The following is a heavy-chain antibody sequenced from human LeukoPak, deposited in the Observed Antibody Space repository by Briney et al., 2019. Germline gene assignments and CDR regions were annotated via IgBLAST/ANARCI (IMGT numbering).Heavy chain of an antibody. V-gene: IGHV3-30*02. CDR3: AKARIQLWLNFDY. CDR2: IRYDGSNK. D-gene: IGHD5-18*01. J-gene: IGHJ4*02. CDR1: GFTFSSYG. Sequence: GGSLRLSCAASGFTFSSYGMHWVRQAPGKGLEWVAFIRYDGSNKYYADSVKGRFTISRDNSKNTLYLQMNSLRAEDTAVYYCAKARIQLWLNFDYWGQGTLVTVSS.